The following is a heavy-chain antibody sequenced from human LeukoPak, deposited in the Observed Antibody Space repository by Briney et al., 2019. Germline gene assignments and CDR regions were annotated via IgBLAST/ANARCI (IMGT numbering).Heavy chain of an antibody. V-gene: IGHV1-18*01. D-gene: IGHD1-26*01. Sequence: ASVKVSCKASGYTFTSYGISWVRQAPGEGLEWMGWISPYNGNTNDAQKLQGRVTMTTDTSTSTAYMEVRSLRSDDTAVYYCARAVSGTYRDYFDYWGQGTLVTVSS. J-gene: IGHJ4*02. CDR2: ISPYNGNT. CDR3: ARAVSGTYRDYFDY. CDR1: GYTFTSYG.